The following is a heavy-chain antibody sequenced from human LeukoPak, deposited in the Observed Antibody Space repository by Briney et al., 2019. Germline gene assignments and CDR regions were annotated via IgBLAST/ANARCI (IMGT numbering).Heavy chain of an antibody. CDR3: ARYYGSGSYDY. D-gene: IGHD3-10*01. Sequence: SETLSLTCTVSGGSISSFDWSWIRQPPGKGLEWIGYIYYSGSTNYNPSLKSRVTISVDTSKNQFSLKLSSVTAADTAIYYCARYYGSGSYDYWGQGTLVTVSS. CDR2: IYYSGST. J-gene: IGHJ4*02. CDR1: GGSISSFD. V-gene: IGHV4-59*01.